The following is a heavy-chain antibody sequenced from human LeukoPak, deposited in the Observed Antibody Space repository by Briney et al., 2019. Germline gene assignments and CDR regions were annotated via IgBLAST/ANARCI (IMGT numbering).Heavy chain of an antibody. D-gene: IGHD3-22*01. CDR1: GFTLNSYS. CDR3: ARYFDHDSSGYEFDY. V-gene: IGHV3-21*01. J-gene: IGHJ4*02. CDR2: ISSSSSYI. Sequence: GGSLRRSCAASGFTLNSYSMNWVRQAPGKGLEWVSSISSSSSYIYYADSVKGRSTISRDNAKNSLYLQMNSLRAEDTAVYYCARYFDHDSSGYEFDYWGQGTLVTVSS.